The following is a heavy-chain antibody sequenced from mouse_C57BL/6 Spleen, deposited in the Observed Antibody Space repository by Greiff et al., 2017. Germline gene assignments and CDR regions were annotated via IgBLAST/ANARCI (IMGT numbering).Heavy chain of an antibody. D-gene: IGHD1-2*01. V-gene: IGHV5-17*01. CDR1: GFTFSDYG. Sequence: DVMLVESGGGLVKPGGSLKLSCAASGFTFSDYGMHWVRQAPEKGLEWVAYISSGSSNIYYADTVKGRFTISRDNAKNTLFLQMTSLRSEDTAMYYCARNYYGPFDYWGQGTTLTVSS. CDR2: ISSGSSNI. J-gene: IGHJ2*01. CDR3: ARNYYGPFDY.